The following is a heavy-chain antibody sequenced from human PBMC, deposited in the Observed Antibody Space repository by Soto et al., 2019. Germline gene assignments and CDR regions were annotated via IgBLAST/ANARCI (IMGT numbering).Heavy chain of an antibody. Sequence: ETLSLTCAVSGGSISSSNWWSWVRQPPGKGLEWIGEIYHSGSTNYNPSLKSRVTISVDKSKNQFSLKLSAVTAADTAVYYCARGAAEYGSGSYYIYYYYYGMDVWGQGTTVTVSS. CDR1: GGSISSSNW. J-gene: IGHJ6*02. D-gene: IGHD3-10*01. CDR3: ARGAAEYGSGSYYIYYYYYGMDV. V-gene: IGHV4-4*02. CDR2: IYHSGST.